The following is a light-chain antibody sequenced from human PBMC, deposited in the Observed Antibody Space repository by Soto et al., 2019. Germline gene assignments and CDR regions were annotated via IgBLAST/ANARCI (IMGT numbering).Light chain of an antibody. Sequence: QSALTQPDSVSGSPGQSITISCTGTSSDVGSYDLVSWYQQPPGKAPKLMIYEDTKRPSGISTRFSGSKSVNAASLTISGLQAEDEADYYCCSYAGSGTFVFGTGTKLTVL. J-gene: IGLJ1*01. V-gene: IGLV2-23*01. CDR3: CSYAGSGTFV. CDR2: EDT. CDR1: SSDVGSYDL.